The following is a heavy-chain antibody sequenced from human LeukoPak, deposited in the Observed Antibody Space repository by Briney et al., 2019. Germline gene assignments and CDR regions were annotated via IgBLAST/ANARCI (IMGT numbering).Heavy chain of an antibody. V-gene: IGHV1-8*01. CDR2: MNPNSGNT. Sequence: GASVKVSCKPSGYTVTSYDINRGPRAAGHRLKWRGWMNPNSGNTGSAKKLQGRVTMTRNTSISTAYMELSSLRSEDTAVYYCARGRVSHYFDYWGQGTLVTVSS. CDR3: ARGRVSHYFDY. J-gene: IGHJ4*02. D-gene: IGHD2-8*01. CDR1: GYTVTSYD.